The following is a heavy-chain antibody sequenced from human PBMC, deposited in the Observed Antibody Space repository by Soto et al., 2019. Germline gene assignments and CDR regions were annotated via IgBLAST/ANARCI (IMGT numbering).Heavy chain of an antibody. CDR2: IYYSGST. J-gene: IGHJ4*02. V-gene: IGHV4-59*01. Sequence: SETLSLTCTVSGGSISSYYWSWIRQPPGKGLGWIGYIYYSGSTNYNPSLKSRVTISVDTFKNQFSLKLSSVTAADTAVYYCARAYKSLDYWGQGTLVTVSS. CDR3: ARAYKSLDY. CDR1: GGSISSYY. D-gene: IGHD3-10*01.